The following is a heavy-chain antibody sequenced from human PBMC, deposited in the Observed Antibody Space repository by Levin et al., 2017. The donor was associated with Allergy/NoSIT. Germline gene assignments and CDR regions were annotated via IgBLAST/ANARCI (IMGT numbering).Heavy chain of an antibody. CDR3: ARDPSSGWYYFDY. CDR1: GFTVSSNY. D-gene: IGHD6-19*01. CDR2: IYSGGST. V-gene: IGHV3-66*01. J-gene: IGHJ4*02. Sequence: GESLKISCAASGFTVSSNYMSWVRQAPGKGLEWVSVIYSGGSTYYADSVKGRFTISRDNSKNTLYLQMNSLRAEDTAVYYCARDPSSGWYYFDYWGQGTLVTVSS.